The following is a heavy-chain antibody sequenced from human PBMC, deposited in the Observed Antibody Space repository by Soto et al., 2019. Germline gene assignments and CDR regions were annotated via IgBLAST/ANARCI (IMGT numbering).Heavy chain of an antibody. CDR2: IYPGDSDT. Sequence: PGESLKISCKGSVYSFTSYWIGWVRQMPGKGLEWMGIIYPGDSDTRYSPSFQGQVTISADKSKNQFSLKLSSVTAADTAVYYCARAVQQLSTQIFFDYWGQGTLVTVSS. CDR1: VYSFTSYW. CDR3: ARAVQQLSTQIFFDY. V-gene: IGHV5-51*01. J-gene: IGHJ4*02. D-gene: IGHD6-13*01.